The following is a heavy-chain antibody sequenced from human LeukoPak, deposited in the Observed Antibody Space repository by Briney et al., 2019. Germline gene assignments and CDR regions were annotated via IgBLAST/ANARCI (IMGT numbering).Heavy chain of an antibody. Sequence: GRSLRLSCAASGFTFSSYSMNWVRQAPGKGLEWVSYISSSSSTIYYADSVKGRFTISRDNAKNSLYLQMNSLRDEDTAVYYCALEDSSGYYSWGQGTLVTVSS. J-gene: IGHJ4*02. CDR2: ISSSSSTI. V-gene: IGHV3-48*02. CDR3: ALEDSSGYYS. D-gene: IGHD3-22*01. CDR1: GFTFSSYS.